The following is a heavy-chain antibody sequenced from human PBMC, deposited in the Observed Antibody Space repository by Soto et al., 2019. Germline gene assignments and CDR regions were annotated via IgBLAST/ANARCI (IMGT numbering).Heavy chain of an antibody. CDR2: ISGVGGST. D-gene: IGHD1-1*01. J-gene: IGHJ4*02. Sequence: EVRLLESGGDLVQPGGSLRLSCAVTGFIFSDYSMSWVRQAPGKGLEWVSGISGVGGSTYYADSVKGRFTISRDNSKNTLYLQMNSLRAEDTALYYCAKSLGDHWDEYYFHYWGQGTLVTVSS. CDR3: AKSLGDHWDEYYFHY. V-gene: IGHV3-23*01. CDR1: GFIFSDYS.